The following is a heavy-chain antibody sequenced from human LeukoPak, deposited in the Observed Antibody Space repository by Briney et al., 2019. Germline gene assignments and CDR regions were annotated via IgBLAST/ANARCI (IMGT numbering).Heavy chain of an antibody. D-gene: IGHD6-13*01. CDR2: TYYRSKWHN. V-gene: IGHV6-1*01. J-gene: IGHJ4*02. CDR3: VRVIATTGYFDY. CDR1: GDSVSSNSAT. Sequence: SQTLSLTCVISGDSVSSNSATWNWIRQSPSRGLEWLGRTYYRSKWHNDYAVSVKSRITFTPDTSKNQFSLQLNSVITEDTAVYYCVRVIATTGYFDYWGQGTLVTVSS.